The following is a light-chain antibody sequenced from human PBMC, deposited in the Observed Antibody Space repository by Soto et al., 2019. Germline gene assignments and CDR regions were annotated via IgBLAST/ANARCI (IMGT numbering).Light chain of an antibody. V-gene: IGKV3-20*01. J-gene: IGKJ1*01. CDR3: QQYGSSPPT. Sequence: IVLTQSPGTLSLSPGERATLSCRASQSVTNNYLAWYQLKPGQPPMLLIYGTSYRSTDIPRRFSGRESGTDFTLTITSLEPEDWAVYYCQQYGSSPPTFGQGTKVEIK. CDR1: QSVTNNY. CDR2: GTS.